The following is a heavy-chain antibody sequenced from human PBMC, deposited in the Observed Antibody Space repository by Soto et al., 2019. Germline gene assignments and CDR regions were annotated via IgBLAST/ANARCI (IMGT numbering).Heavy chain of an antibody. D-gene: IGHD3-22*01. J-gene: IGHJ3*02. CDR3: ARAFGDPNDYDSSGYSLKDAFDM. CDR1: GDSLRSGDYY. CDR2: IHYTGRT. Sequence: PSETLSLTCTVSGDSLRSGDYYWSWIRQPPGKGPEWIGYIHYTGRTYYNPSLKSRITLSVDTSKNQFSLKLSSVTAADTAVHFCARAFGDPNDYDSSGYSLKDAFDMWGQGTMVT. V-gene: IGHV4-30-4*01.